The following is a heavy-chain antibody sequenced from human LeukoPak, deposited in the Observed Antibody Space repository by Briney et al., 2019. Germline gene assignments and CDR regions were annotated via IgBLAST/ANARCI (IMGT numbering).Heavy chain of an antibody. Sequence: ASVKVSCKASGYTFTSYYMHWVRQAPGQGLEWMGIINPSGGSTSYAQKFQGRVTMTRDTSTSTVYMELSSLRSEDTAVYYCARDSEYCTSGDCYLGSFDYWGQGTLVAVSS. CDR3: ARDSEYCTSGDCYLGSFDY. J-gene: IGHJ4*02. CDR1: GYTFTSYY. CDR2: INPSGGST. V-gene: IGHV1-46*01. D-gene: IGHD2-8*01.